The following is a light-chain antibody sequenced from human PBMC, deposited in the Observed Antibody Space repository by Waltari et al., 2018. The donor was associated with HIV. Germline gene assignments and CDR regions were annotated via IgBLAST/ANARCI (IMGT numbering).Light chain of an antibody. J-gene: IGLJ2*01. V-gene: IGLV3-21*02. Sequence: SYVLTQPPSVSVAPGQTARIPCGGNNIGTKSVHWYQQKPGQAPVLVVYDDSDRPSGVPERFSGSNSGNTATLTISRVEAGDEADYYCQVWDSSSDHLVVFGGGTRLTVL. CDR3: QVWDSSSDHLVV. CDR1: NIGTKS. CDR2: DDS.